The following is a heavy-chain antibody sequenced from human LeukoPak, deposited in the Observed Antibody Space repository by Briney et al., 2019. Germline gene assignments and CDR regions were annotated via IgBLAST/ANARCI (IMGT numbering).Heavy chain of an antibody. CDR2: ISSSGSTI. J-gene: IGHJ4*02. D-gene: IGHD6-6*01. CDR1: GFTFSSYE. V-gene: IGHV3-48*03. CDR3: AKRNSIADFDY. Sequence: GGSLRLSCAASGFTFSSYEMNWVRQAPGKGLEWVSYISSSGSTIYYADSVKGRFTISRDNSKNTLYLQMNSLRAEDTAVYYCAKRNSIADFDYWGQGTLVTVSS.